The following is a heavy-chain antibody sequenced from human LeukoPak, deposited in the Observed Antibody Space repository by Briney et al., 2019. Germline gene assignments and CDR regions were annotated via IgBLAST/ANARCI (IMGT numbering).Heavy chain of an antibody. CDR3: ARSRRSWSTFDY. D-gene: IGHD6-13*01. CDR1: GGSISSSSYY. V-gene: IGHV4-39*07. J-gene: IGHJ4*02. CDR2: IYYTGST. Sequence: SETLSLTCTVSGGSISSSSYYWGWIRQPPGKGLEWIGSIYYTGSTYYNPSLKSRVTISVDTSKNQFSLKLTSVTAADTAVYYCARSRRSWSTFDYWGQGTLVTVSS.